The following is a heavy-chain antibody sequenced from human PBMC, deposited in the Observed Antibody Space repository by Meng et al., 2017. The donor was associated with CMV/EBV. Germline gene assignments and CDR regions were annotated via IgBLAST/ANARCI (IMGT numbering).Heavy chain of an antibody. D-gene: IGHD5-24*01. CDR1: GGTFSSYA. Sequence: SVKVSCKASGGTFSSYAISWVRQAPGQGLEWMGGIIPIFGTANYAQKFQVRVTITTDESTSTAYMELSSLRSEDTAVYYCARAYRDGYNFGFDYWGQGTLVTVSS. CDR3: ARAYRDGYNFGFDY. J-gene: IGHJ4*02. V-gene: IGHV1-69*05. CDR2: IIPIFGTA.